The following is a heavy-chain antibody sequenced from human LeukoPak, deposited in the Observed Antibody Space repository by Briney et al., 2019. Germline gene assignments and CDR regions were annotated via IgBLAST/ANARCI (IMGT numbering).Heavy chain of an antibody. CDR2: ISGDGSVT. Sequence: QPGGSLRLSCTASGFTLRNYWMHWVRQVPGKRLVWVSRISGDGSVTNYADSVQGRFTISRDNAKNILYLQINSLRSEDTAVYYCARYSSSSGGAAYYLDYWGHGTLVTASS. CDR1: GFTLRNYW. V-gene: IGHV3-74*01. CDR3: ARYSSSSGGAAYYLDY. J-gene: IGHJ4*01. D-gene: IGHD6-6*01.